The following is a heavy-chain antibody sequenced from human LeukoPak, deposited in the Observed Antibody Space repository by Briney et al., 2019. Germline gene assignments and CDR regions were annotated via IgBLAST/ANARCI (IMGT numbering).Heavy chain of an antibody. CDR2: ISYDGSNK. D-gene: IGHD3-10*01. Sequence: GGSLRLSCAASGFTFSSYGMHWVRQAPGKGLERVAVISYDGSNKYYADSVKGRFTISRDNSKNTLYLQMNSLKAEDTAVYYCAKDRLIWFGELLRYYYYGMDVWGQGTTVTVSS. J-gene: IGHJ6*02. CDR3: AKDRLIWFGELLRYYYYGMDV. V-gene: IGHV3-30*18. CDR1: GFTFSSYG.